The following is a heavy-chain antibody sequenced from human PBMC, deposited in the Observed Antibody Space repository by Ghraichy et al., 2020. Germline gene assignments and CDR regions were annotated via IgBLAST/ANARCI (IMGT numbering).Heavy chain of an antibody. CDR1: GGTFSSYA. V-gene: IGHV1-69*05. J-gene: IGHJ5*02. CDR3: ARDFGYSYGSGLGLNWFDP. D-gene: IGHD5-18*01. Sequence: SVKVSCKASGGTFSSYAISWVRQAPGQGLEWMGGIIPIFGTANYAQKFQGRVTITTDESTSTAYMELSSLRSEDTAVYYCARDFGYSYGSGLGLNWFDPWGQGTLVTVSS. CDR2: IIPIFGTA.